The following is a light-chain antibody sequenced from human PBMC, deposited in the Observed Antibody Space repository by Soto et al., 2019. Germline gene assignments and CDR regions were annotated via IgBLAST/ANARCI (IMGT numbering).Light chain of an antibody. J-gene: IGKJ4*01. CDR1: QTIDTF. CDR2: AAS. CDR3: QQSYVTPLT. Sequence: DIQMTQSPSTLPASVGDRVTITCRASQTIDTFVNWYQQKPGRAPKLLIFAASTLHSGVPSRFSGSGSGTDFTLTVTSLQPEDFATYYCQQSYVTPLTFGGGTKVDIK. V-gene: IGKV1-39*01.